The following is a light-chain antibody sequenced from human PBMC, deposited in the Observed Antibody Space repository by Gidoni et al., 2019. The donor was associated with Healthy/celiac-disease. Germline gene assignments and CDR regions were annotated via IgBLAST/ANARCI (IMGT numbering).Light chain of an antibody. J-gene: IGKJ4*01. CDR1: QSVSSY. CDR3: QQRSNWPLLT. CDR2: DAS. V-gene: IGKV3-11*01. Sequence: IALSRSPATLSLSPGERATLSCRASQSVSSYLAWYQQKPGQAPRLLIYDASNRATGIPARCSGSGSGTDFTLTISSLEPEDFAVYYCQQRSNWPLLTFXGXTKVEIK.